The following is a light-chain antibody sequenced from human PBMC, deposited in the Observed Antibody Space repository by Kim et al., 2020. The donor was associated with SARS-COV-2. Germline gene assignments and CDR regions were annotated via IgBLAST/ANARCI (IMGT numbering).Light chain of an antibody. Sequence: SYEVTQPPSVSVSPGQTASITCSGDKLGDKYACWYQQKPGQSPVLVIYQDSKRPSGIPERFSGSNSGNTATLTISGTQAMDEADYYCQAWDSSKAVFGGG. CDR2: QDS. V-gene: IGLV3-1*01. CDR1: KLGDKY. CDR3: QAWDSSKAV. J-gene: IGLJ7*01.